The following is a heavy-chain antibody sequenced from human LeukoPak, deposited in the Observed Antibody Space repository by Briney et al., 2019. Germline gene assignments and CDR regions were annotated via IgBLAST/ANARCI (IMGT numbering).Heavy chain of an antibody. Sequence: GGSLRLSCTASGFTCGDYAMSWFRQAPGKGLEWVGFIRSKAYGGTTEYAASVKGRFTISRDDSKSIAYLQMNSLKTEDTAVYYCTRIYDYVWGSYPTDYWGQGTLVTVSS. CDR3: TRIYDYVWGSYPTDY. CDR2: IRSKAYGGTT. D-gene: IGHD3-16*02. CDR1: GFTCGDYA. J-gene: IGHJ4*02. V-gene: IGHV3-49*03.